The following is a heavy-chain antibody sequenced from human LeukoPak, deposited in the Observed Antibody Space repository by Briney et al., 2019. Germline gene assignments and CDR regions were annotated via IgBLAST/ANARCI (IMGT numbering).Heavy chain of an antibody. D-gene: IGHD6-6*01. CDR3: ARSGLRIAARAVGVWFDP. CDR2: ISSSGSTI. Sequence: RSGGSLRLSCAASGFTFSSYEMNWVRQAPGKGLEWVSYISSSGSTIYYADSVKGRFTISRDNAKNSLYLQMNSLRAEDTAVYYCARSGLRIAARAVGVWFDPWGQGTLVTVSS. CDR1: GFTFSSYE. J-gene: IGHJ5*02. V-gene: IGHV3-48*03.